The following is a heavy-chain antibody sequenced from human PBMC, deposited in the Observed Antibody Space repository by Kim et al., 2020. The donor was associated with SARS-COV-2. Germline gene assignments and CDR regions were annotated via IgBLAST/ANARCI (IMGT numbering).Heavy chain of an antibody. V-gene: IGHV4-61*02. CDR3: ARSPHYYYYGMDV. CDR2: IYTSGST. Sequence: SETLSLTCTVSGGSISSGSYYWSWIRQPAGKGLEWIGRIYTSGSTNYNPSLKSRVTISVDTSKNQFSLKLSSVTAADTAVYYCARSPHYYYYGMDVWGQGTTVTVSS. J-gene: IGHJ6*02. CDR1: GGSISSGSYY.